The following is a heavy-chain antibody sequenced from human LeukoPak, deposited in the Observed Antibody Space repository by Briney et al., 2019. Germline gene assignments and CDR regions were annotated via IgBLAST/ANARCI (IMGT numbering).Heavy chain of an antibody. Sequence: PGGSLRLSCAASGFTVSDNYMSWVRQAPGKGLEWVSVMYSRGDTYYAKPVKGRFTFSKDMPKTTLYLQMKGLRTETPAMYYCARDAPQVPSAGVLASWGQGILVIVSS. CDR2: MYSRGDT. V-gene: IGHV3-53*01. CDR1: GFTVSDNY. CDR3: ARDAPQVPSAGVLAS. D-gene: IGHD6-13*01. J-gene: IGHJ5*02.